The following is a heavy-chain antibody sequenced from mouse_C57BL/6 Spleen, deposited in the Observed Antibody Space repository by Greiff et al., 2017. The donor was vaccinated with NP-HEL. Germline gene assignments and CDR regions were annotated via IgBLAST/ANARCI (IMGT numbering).Heavy chain of an antibody. CDR2: INYDGSST. Sequence: EVHLVESEGGLVQPGSSMKLSCTASGFTFSDYYMAWVRQVPEKGLEWVANINYDGSSTYYLDSLKSRFIISRDNAKNILYLQMSSLKSEDTATYYCARVNWDVGYWYFDVWGTGTTVTVSS. CDR3: ARVNWDVGYWYFDV. CDR1: GFTFSDYY. J-gene: IGHJ1*03. V-gene: IGHV5-16*01. D-gene: IGHD4-1*01.